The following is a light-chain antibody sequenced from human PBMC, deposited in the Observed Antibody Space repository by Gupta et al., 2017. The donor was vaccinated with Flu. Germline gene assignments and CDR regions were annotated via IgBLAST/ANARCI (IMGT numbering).Light chain of an antibody. CDR3: ASFTNTETWV. V-gene: IGLV2-14*01. Sequence: QAALTQPASVSGSPGQLITISCTGTNSDIGGYNYVSWFQHHPGNAPKFIMYEVSNRPSGVSNRFSGSKSDNTASLTISGLQAEDEADYYCASFTNTETWVFGGGTKVTVL. CDR2: EVS. CDR1: NSDIGGYNY. J-gene: IGLJ3*02.